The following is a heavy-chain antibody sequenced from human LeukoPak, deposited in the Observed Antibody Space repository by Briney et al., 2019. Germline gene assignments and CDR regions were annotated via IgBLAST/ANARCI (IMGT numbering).Heavy chain of an antibody. CDR2: IDWDDDK. V-gene: IGHV2-70*11. D-gene: IGHD4-17*01. J-gene: IGHJ4*02. CDR1: GFSFSTSGMC. CDR3: AHYGDYRFTYYFDY. Sequence: SGPALVKPTQTLTLTCTFSGFSFSTSGMCVIWMRQPPGKALEWLARIDWDDDKYYSPSLKTRLTISKDTSKNQVVLTMTNMDPVDSATYHCAHYGDYRFTYYFDYWGQGTPVTVSS.